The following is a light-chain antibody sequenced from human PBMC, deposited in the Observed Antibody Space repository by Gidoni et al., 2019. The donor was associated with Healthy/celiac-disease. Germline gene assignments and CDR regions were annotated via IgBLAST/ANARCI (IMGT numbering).Light chain of an antibody. CDR2: AAS. CDR3: QQYYSFPPA. J-gene: IGKJ4*01. CDR1: QGISSY. V-gene: IGKV1D-8*03. Sequence: VIWMTQSPSLLSASTGDRVIISGRMSQGISSYFAWYQQKPGEAPVLLFYAASTLQSGVPSRFCGSGSGTDFTLTISCLQSEDFATYYCQQYYSFPPAFGGGTKVEIK.